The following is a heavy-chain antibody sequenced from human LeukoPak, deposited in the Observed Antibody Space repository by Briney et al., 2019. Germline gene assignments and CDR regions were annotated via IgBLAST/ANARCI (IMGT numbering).Heavy chain of an antibody. CDR1: GGSISNYY. D-gene: IGHD5-18*01. J-gene: IGHJ5*02. Sequence: ETLSLTCTVSGGSISNYYWSWIRQPPGKGLEWIGYICYSGSTNYNPSLKSRVTISVDTSKNQFSLKLSSVTAADTAVYYCARVIGVDTAMVSVDWFDPWGQGTLVTVSS. V-gene: IGHV4-59*12. CDR2: ICYSGST. CDR3: ARVIGVDTAMVSVDWFDP.